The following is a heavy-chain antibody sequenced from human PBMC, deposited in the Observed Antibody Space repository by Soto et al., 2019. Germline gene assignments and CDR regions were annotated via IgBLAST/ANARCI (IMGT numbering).Heavy chain of an antibody. J-gene: IGHJ6*02. D-gene: IGHD6-19*01. CDR2: IWYDGSNK. CDR1: GFTFSSYG. V-gene: IGHV3-33*01. CDR3: ARDSSGSNAFDYYYYGMDV. Sequence: QVQLVESGGGVVQPGRSLRLSCAASGFTFSSYGMHWVRQAPGKGLEWVAVIWYDGSNKYYADSVKGRFTISRDNSKNTLYLQMNSLRAEDTAVYYCARDSSGSNAFDYYYYGMDVWGQGTTVTVSS.